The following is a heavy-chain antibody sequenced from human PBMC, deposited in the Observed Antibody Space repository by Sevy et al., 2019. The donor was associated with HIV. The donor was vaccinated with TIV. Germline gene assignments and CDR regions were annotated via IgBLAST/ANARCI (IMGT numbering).Heavy chain of an antibody. CDR1: GFSFSSYG. CDR3: AKYLDSVSYYYYGMDV. V-gene: IGHV3-30*18. Sequence: GGSLRLSCGASGFSFSSYGMHWVRQAPGKGLEWVAVISYDGSNKYYADSVKGRFTISRDNSKNTLYLQMNSLRAEDTAVYYCAKYLDSVSYYYYGMDVWGQGTTVTVSS. D-gene: IGHD3-9*01. CDR2: ISYDGSNK. J-gene: IGHJ6*02.